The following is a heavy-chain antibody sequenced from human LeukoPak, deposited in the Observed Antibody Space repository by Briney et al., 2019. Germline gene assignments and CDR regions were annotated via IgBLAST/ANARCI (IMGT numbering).Heavy chain of an antibody. Sequence: NPSETLSLTCAVYGGSFSGYYWSWIRQPPGKGLEWIGEINHSGSTNYNPSLKSRVTISVDTSKNQFSLKLSSVTAADTAVYYCARGRRGEQLVLDFFDYWGQGTLVTVSS. CDR2: INHSGST. V-gene: IGHV4-34*01. CDR1: GGSFSGYY. D-gene: IGHD6-6*01. CDR3: ARGRRGEQLVLDFFDY. J-gene: IGHJ4*02.